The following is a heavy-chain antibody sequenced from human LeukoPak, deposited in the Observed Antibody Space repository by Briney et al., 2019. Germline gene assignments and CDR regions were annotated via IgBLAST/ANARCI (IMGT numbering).Heavy chain of an antibody. CDR1: GFAFSNYA. CDR2: ISGFNT. D-gene: IGHD2-2*01. CDR3: AKGKGYCSSTSCYVGAFDI. J-gene: IGHJ3*02. Sequence: PGGSLRLSCTTSGFAFSNYAMNWVRQAPGKGPEWVSGISGFNTYYADSVKGRFTISRDNSKNTLYLQMNSLRAEDTAVYYCAKGKGYCSSTSCYVGAFDIWGQGTMVTVSS. V-gene: IGHV3-23*01.